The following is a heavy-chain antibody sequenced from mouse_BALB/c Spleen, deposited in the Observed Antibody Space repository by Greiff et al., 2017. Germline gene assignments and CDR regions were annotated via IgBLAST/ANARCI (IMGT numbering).Heavy chain of an antibody. Sequence: EVQLQESGGGLVQPGGSLKLSCAASGFDFSRYWMSWVRQAPGKGLEWIGEINPDSSTINYTPSLKDKFIISRDNAKNTLYLQMSKVRSEDTALYYCARPRGTIYYVYFDVWGAGTTVTVSS. CDR1: GFDFSRYW. CDR3: ARPRGTIYYVYFDV. D-gene: IGHD2-1*01. V-gene: IGHV4-1*02. CDR2: INPDSSTI. J-gene: IGHJ1*01.